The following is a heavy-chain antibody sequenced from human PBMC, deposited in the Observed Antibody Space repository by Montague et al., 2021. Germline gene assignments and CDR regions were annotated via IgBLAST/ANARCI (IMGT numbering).Heavy chain of an antibody. CDR1: GGSFSGYY. CDR3: ARRGGTMVRGVKGYMDV. Sequence: SETLSLTCAVYGGSFSGYYWSWIRQPPGKGLEWIGEINQSGSTNYNPSLKSRVTISVDTSKNQFSLKLSSVTAADTAVYYCARRGGTMVRGVKGYMDVWGKGTTVTVSS. CDR2: INQSGST. J-gene: IGHJ6*03. D-gene: IGHD3-10*01. V-gene: IGHV4-34*01.